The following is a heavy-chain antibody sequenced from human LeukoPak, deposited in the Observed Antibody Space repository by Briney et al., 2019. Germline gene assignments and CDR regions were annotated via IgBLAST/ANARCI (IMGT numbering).Heavy chain of an antibody. CDR3: ARGQYDSSGYPDY. Sequence: ASVKVSCTASGGTFSSTYTISWVRQPPGQGLEWMGWVSAYNGNTNYAQKSQVRVTMPTDTSTNTTYMELRSLRSDDTAVYYCARGQYDSSGYPDYWGQGTLVTVSS. D-gene: IGHD3-22*01. V-gene: IGHV1-18*01. CDR1: GGTFSSTYT. CDR2: VSAYNGNT. J-gene: IGHJ4*02.